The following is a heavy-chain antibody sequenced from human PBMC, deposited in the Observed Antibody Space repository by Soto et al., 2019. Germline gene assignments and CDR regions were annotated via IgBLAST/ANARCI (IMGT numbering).Heavy chain of an antibody. CDR1: GGSISSGGYY. Sequence: QVQLQESGPGLVKPSQTLSLTCTVSGGSISSGGYYWSWIRQHPGKGLEWIGYIYYSGSTYYNPSLKSRVTTSVDTSKQQFCLKLSSVTAADTAVYYCAIYDSSGSRGFQHWGQGTLVTVSS. J-gene: IGHJ1*01. CDR2: IYYSGST. CDR3: AIYDSSGSRGFQH. V-gene: IGHV4-31*03. D-gene: IGHD3-22*01.